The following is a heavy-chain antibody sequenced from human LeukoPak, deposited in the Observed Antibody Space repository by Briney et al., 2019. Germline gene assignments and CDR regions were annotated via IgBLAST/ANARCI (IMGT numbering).Heavy chain of an antibody. CDR2: INPNSGGT. J-gene: IGHJ3*02. CDR1: GYTFTGYY. V-gene: IGHV1-2*02. D-gene: IGHD6-19*01. CDR3: ASTLPYSSGWYGTPDAFDI. Sequence: GASVKVSCKASGYTFTGYYMHWVRQAPGQGLEWMGWINPNSGGTNYAQKFQGRVTMTRDTSITTAYMELSRLRSDDTAVYYCASTLPYSSGWYGTPDAFDIWGQGTMVTVSS.